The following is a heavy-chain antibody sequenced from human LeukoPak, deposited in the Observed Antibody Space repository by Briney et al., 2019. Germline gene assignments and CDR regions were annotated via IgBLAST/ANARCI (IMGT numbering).Heavy chain of an antibody. CDR2: IKPGDSVT. J-gene: IGHJ6*03. D-gene: IGHD3-16*02. V-gene: IGHV1-46*01. CDR3: ARDKKSEIGGAIAGHYMDV. Sequence: ASVKVSCKASGYTFSSYYMHWVRQAPGQGLEWIGIIKPGDSVTSYSQKFKGRVTMTRDMSTTTVYMEMTSLRSEDTAVYYCARDKKSEIGGAIAGHYMDVWGKGTTVTVSS. CDR1: GYTFSSYY.